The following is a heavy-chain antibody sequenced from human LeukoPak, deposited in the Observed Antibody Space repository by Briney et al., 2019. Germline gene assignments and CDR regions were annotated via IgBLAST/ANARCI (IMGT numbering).Heavy chain of an antibody. CDR1: GFTFSSYS. D-gene: IGHD2-2*01. CDR3: ARELVVPAAALDY. CDR2: ISSSSSTI. V-gene: IGHV3-48*04. Sequence: GGSLRLSCAASGFTFSSYSMNWGRQAPGTGLEWVSYISSSSSTIYYADSVKGRFTISRDNAKNSLYLQMNSLRAEDTAVYYCARELVVPAAALDYWGQGTLVTVSS. J-gene: IGHJ4*02.